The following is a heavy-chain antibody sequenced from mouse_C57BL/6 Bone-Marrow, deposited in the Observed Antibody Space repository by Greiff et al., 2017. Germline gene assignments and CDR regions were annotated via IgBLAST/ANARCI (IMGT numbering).Heavy chain of an antibody. V-gene: IGHV3-6*01. D-gene: IGHD1-1*01. CDR3: ARRGSRRGAY. J-gene: IGHJ3*01. Sequence: ESGPGLVKPSQSLSLTCSVTGYSITSGYYWNWIRQFPGNKLEWMGYISYDGSNNYNPSLKNRISITRDTSKNQFFLKLNSVTTEDTATYYCARRGSRRGAYWGQGTLVTVSA. CDR1: GYSITSGYY. CDR2: ISYDGSN.